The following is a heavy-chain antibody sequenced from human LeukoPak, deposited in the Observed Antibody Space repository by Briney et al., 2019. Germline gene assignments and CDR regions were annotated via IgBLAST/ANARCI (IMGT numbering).Heavy chain of an antibody. D-gene: IGHD2-15*01. CDR3: VRPGQSSWWVYFNY. CDR1: GGSSSIYY. J-gene: IGHJ4*02. V-gene: IGHV4-4*09. CDR2: IHPSGST. Sequence: SETLSLTCTVSGGSSSIYYWTWVRQPPGKGLEWIGHIHPSGSTDYNPSLKSRVTMSVDTSKNQFSLRLSSVTAADTAVYYCVRPGQSSWWVYFNYWGQGTVVTVSS.